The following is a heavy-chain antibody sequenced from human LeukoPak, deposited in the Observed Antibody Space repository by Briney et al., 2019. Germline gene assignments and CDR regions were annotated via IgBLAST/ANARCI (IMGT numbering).Heavy chain of an antibody. CDR1: GFTFSSYA. J-gene: IGHJ4*02. CDR2: ISGSGGST. D-gene: IGHD1-26*01. V-gene: IGHV3-23*01. CDR3: AKDSTYSGAWEVDY. Sequence: PGGSLRLSCAASGFTFSSYAMSWVRQAPGKGLEWVSAISGSGGSTYYADSVKGRFTISRDNSKNTLYLQMNSLRAEDTAVYYCAKDSTYSGAWEVDYWGQGTLVTVSS.